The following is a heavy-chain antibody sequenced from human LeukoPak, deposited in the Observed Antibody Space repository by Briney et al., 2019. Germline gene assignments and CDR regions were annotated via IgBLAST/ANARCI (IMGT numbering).Heavy chain of an antibody. J-gene: IGHJ4*02. CDR3: ARVVVISPTYYFDF. V-gene: IGHV3-11*04. CDR2: IGSSGSTI. CDR1: GFTFSDYY. D-gene: IGHD3-22*01. Sequence: PGGSLRLSCAASGFTFSDYYMSWIRQAPGKGLEWGSYIGSSGSTIYYADSVKGRFTISRDNAKNSLYLQMNSLSAEDTAVYYCARVVVISPTYYFDFWGQGALVTVPS.